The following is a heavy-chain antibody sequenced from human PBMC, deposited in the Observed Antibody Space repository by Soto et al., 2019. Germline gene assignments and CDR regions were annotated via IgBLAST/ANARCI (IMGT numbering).Heavy chain of an antibody. CDR1: GFTVSSNY. D-gene: IGHD5-18*01. CDR3: ARDAFGYSYGYLYYGMDV. Sequence: GGSLRLSCAASGFTVSSNYMSWVRQAPGKGLECVSVIYSGGSTYYADSVKGRFTISGDNSKNTLYLQMNSLRAEDTAVYYCARDAFGYSYGYLYYGMDVWGQGTTVTVSS. J-gene: IGHJ6*02. CDR2: IYSGGST. V-gene: IGHV3-53*01.